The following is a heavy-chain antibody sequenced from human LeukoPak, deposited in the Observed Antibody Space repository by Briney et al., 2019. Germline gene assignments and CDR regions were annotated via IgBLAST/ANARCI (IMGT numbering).Heavy chain of an antibody. Sequence: GASVKVSCKASGCTFSSYAISWVRQAPGQGLEWMGRIIPIFGTANYAQKFQGRVTITTDESTSTAYMELSSLRSEDTAMYYCARDTIIRGYMDVWGKGTTVTVSS. J-gene: IGHJ6*03. V-gene: IGHV1-69*05. CDR3: ARDTIIRGYMDV. CDR2: IIPIFGTA. D-gene: IGHD2/OR15-2a*01. CDR1: GCTFSSYA.